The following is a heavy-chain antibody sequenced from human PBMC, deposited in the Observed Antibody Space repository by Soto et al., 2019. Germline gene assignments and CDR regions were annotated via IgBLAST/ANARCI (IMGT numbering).Heavy chain of an antibody. J-gene: IGHJ4*02. CDR1: GFTFSDYY. CDR3: ARVRTSMIQVVFDY. CDR2: ISSSGSSI. V-gene: IGHV3-11*01. Sequence: SGGSLRLSCAASGFTFSDYYINWFRQAPGKGLEWVSYISSSGSSIYYADSVKGRFTISRDNAKNSLYLQMNSLRAEDTAVYYCARVRTSMIQVVFDYWGQGTQVTVSS. D-gene: IGHD3-22*01.